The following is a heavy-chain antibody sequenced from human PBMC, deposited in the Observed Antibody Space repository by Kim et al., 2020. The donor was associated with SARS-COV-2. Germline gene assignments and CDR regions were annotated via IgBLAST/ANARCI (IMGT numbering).Heavy chain of an antibody. CDR2: INSDGSST. CDR3: ARQYCSSTSCYSGPFDY. CDR1: GFTFSSYW. D-gene: IGHD2-2*01. V-gene: IGHV3-74*01. Sequence: GGSLRLSCAASGFTFSSYWMHWVRQAPGKGLVWVSRINSDGSSTSYADSVKGRFTISRDNAKNTLYLQMNSLRAEDTAVYYCARQYCSSTSCYSGPFDYWGQGTLVTVSS. J-gene: IGHJ4*02.